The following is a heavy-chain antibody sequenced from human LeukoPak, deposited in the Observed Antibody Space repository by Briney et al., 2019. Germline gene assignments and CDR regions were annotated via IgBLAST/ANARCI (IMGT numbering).Heavy chain of an antibody. J-gene: IGHJ3*02. CDR3: ARVWEDIVVVVAATRPVAFDI. CDR2: MNPNSGNT. D-gene: IGHD2-15*01. CDR1: GYTFTSYD. V-gene: IGHV1-8*01. Sequence: GASVKVSCKASGYTFTSYDINWVRQATGQGLEWMGWMNPNSGNTGYAQKFQGRVTMTRNTSISTAYMELSSLRSEDTAVYYCARVWEDIVVVVAATRPVAFDIWGQGTMVTVSS.